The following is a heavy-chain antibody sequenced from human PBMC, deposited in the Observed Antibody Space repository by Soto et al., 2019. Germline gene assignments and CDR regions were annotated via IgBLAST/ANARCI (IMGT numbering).Heavy chain of an antibody. Sequence: SVKVSSEAPCYSFTSYGISWVRQDPGQGLEWMGWISAYNGNTNCAQKLQGRVTMTTDTSTSTAYMELRSLRSDDTAVYYCARDSFEELTAPDPWGQGTLVTVSS. CDR2: ISAYNGNT. J-gene: IGHJ5*02. CDR3: ARDSFEELTAPDP. CDR1: CYSFTSYG. D-gene: IGHD1-7*01. V-gene: IGHV1-18*01.